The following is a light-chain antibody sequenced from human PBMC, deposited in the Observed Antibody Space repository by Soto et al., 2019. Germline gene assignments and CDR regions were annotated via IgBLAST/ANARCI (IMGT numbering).Light chain of an antibody. CDR2: GAS. V-gene: IGKV3-20*01. CDR3: QQYSASPSIT. Sequence: PGERATLSCWASQSLRSSYLAWYQRKPGQAPRLLIYGASTRATGIPDRFSGSGSGTDFTLTISRLEPEDFAVYYCQQYSASPSITFGQGTRLEIK. J-gene: IGKJ5*01. CDR1: QSLRSSY.